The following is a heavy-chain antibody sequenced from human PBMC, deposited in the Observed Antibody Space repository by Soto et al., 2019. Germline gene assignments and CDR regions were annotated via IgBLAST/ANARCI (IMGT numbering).Heavy chain of an antibody. J-gene: IGHJ5*02. CDR1: GGSISSYY. Sequence: QVQLQESGPGLVKPSETLSLTCTVSGGSISSYYWSWIRQPPGKGLEWIGYIYYSGSTNYNPSLKRRVTISVETSKNQFSRKLSSVTAADTAVYYCARDRSDDSSGYFYRTTRVYNWFDPWGQGTLVTVSS. CDR2: IYYSGST. V-gene: IGHV4-59*01. D-gene: IGHD3-22*01. CDR3: ARDRSDDSSGYFYRTTRVYNWFDP.